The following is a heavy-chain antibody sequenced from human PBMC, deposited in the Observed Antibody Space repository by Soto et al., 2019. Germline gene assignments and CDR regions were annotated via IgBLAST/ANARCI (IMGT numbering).Heavy chain of an antibody. D-gene: IGHD1-26*01. Sequence: QLQLRESGPGLVRPSETLSLTCPVSGDSISRTSHYWAWIRQPPGKGLEWIGGIYYSGTAYYNPSLKSRVTIPVDTSKNQCSLRLSSVTAADTVVYFCARHGGWEVPYYYNWCDPWGQGTLVTVSS. CDR3: ARHGGWEVPYYYNWCDP. J-gene: IGHJ5*02. V-gene: IGHV4-39*01. CDR1: GDSISRTSHY. CDR2: IYYSGTA.